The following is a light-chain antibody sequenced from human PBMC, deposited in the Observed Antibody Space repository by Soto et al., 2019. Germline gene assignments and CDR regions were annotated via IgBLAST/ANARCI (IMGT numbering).Light chain of an antibody. J-gene: IGKJ4*01. Sequence: DIQITQSPTSVSASVGYRVTITCRASQDITRWLAWYQQKPGTAPKLLIYGASSLQSGVPSRFSGSGSETDFTLTISSLQPEDSATYYCQQTNTFPLTFGGGTKVDNK. V-gene: IGKV1-12*01. CDR2: GAS. CDR1: QDITRW. CDR3: QQTNTFPLT.